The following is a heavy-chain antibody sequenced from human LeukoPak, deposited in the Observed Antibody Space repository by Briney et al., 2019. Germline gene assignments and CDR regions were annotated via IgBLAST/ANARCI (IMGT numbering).Heavy chain of an antibody. D-gene: IGHD6-13*01. CDR3: ARVPSAPNYSSNFHYEHETYYYYMDV. V-gene: IGHV7-4-1*02. CDR2: INTNTGNP. Sequence: GASVKVSCKASGYTFTSYAMNWVRQAPGQGLEWMGWINTNTGNPTYAQGFTGRFVFSLDTSVSTTYLQISSLKPEDTAVYYCARVPSAPNYSSNFHYEHETYYYYMDVWGKGTTVTVSS. CDR1: GYTFTSYA. J-gene: IGHJ6*03.